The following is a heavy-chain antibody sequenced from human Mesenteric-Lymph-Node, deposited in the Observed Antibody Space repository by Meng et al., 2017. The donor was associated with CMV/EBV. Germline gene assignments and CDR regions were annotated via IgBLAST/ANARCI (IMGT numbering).Heavy chain of an antibody. CDR1: GFTVSRSY. V-gene: IGHV3-66*02. CDR3: GNGLDGGRYALWAFDI. J-gene: IGHJ3*02. CDR2: FYVGDST. D-gene: IGHD2-21*01. Sequence: GGSLRLSCAVSGFTVSRSYMTWVRQAPGKGLEWVSIFYVGDSTFYADSVQGRFTVSRDNSRNTLYLQMNSLRPEDTAIYYCGNGLDGGRYALWAFDIWGQGTMVTVSS.